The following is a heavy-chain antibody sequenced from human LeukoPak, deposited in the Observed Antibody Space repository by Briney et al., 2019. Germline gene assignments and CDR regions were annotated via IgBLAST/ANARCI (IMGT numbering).Heavy chain of an antibody. V-gene: IGHV1-69*13. CDR3: ATHYYDSSGYYYPWDY. D-gene: IGHD3-22*01. Sequence: GASVKVSCKASGGTFSSYAISWVRQAPGQGLDWMGGIIPTFGIANYAQTFHARVTHTADESTSTAYMELSRLRSEDAAVYYCATHYYDSSGYYYPWDYWGQGTLVTVSS. CDR2: IIPTFGIA. CDR1: GGTFSSYA. J-gene: IGHJ4*02.